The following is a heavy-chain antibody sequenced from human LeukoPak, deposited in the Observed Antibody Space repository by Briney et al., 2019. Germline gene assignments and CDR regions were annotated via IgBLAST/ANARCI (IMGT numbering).Heavy chain of an antibody. CDR3: ARDRGWSTSDYYYGIGV. V-gene: IGHV3-53*01. Sequence: GGPLRLSCAASGFTVSSNYMSWVRQAPGKGLEWVSVIYSGGSTYYADSVKGRFTISRDNSKNTLYLQMNSLRAEDTAVYYCARDRGWSTSDYYYGIGVCGQGTTVTVSS. CDR2: IYSGGST. D-gene: IGHD2-15*01. CDR1: GFTVSSNY. J-gene: IGHJ6*02.